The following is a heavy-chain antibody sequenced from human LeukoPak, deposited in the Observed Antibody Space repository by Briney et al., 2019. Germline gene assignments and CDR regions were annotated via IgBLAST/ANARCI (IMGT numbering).Heavy chain of an antibody. V-gene: IGHV3-20*01. CDR3: ARSNGSGWLFDY. J-gene: IGHJ4*02. Sequence: GGSLRLSCAASGFTFDDYGMSWVRQAPGKGLEWVSGINWNGGSTGYADSVKGRFTISRDNAKNSLYLQMNSLRAEDTALYHCARSNGSGWLFDYWGQGTLVTVFS. CDR2: INWNGGST. D-gene: IGHD6-19*01. CDR1: GFTFDDYG.